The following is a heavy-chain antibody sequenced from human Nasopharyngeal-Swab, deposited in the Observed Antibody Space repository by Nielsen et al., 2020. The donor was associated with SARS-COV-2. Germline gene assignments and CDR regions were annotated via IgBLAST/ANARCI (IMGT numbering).Heavy chain of an antibody. D-gene: IGHD3-22*01. CDR1: GYTFGNHW. CDR3: ARNSGYYLGENL. CDR2: IDPSDSYT. J-gene: IGHJ5*02. Sequence: SCKGSGYTFGNHWISWVRQMPGKGLEWMGRIDPSDSYTKYSPSFQGHVTISADKSISIAYLQWSSLKASDTGMYYCARNSGYYLGENLWGQGTLVTVSS. V-gene: IGHV5-10-1*01.